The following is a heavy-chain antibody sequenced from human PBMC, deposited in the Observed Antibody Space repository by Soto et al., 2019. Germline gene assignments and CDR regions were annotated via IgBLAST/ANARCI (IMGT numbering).Heavy chain of an antibody. Sequence: PSETLSLTCTVSGGSISSYYWSWIRQPPGKGLEWIGYIYYSGSTNYNPSLKNRVTISVDTSKNQFSLKLSSVTAADTAVYYCAGHLGTGIEMGLDYWGQGTLVTVSS. CDR1: GGSISSYY. CDR3: AGHLGTGIEMGLDY. V-gene: IGHV4-59*01. CDR2: IYYSGST. D-gene: IGHD1-1*01. J-gene: IGHJ4*02.